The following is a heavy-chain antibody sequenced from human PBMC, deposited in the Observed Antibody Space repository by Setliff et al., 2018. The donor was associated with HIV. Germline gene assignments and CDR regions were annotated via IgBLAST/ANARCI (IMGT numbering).Heavy chain of an antibody. D-gene: IGHD1-26*01. V-gene: IGHV4-34*01. Sequence: SETLSLTCAVYGGPFSGYYWNWIRQAPRKGLEWIGEIDHTGRINYNPSLKSRVTMSVDTSKNQFSLKLESVTDADRGVYYCARSRLTWEIDFWGQGKLVTVSS. CDR3: ARSRLTWEIDF. CDR2: IDHTGRI. J-gene: IGHJ4*02. CDR1: GGPFSGYY.